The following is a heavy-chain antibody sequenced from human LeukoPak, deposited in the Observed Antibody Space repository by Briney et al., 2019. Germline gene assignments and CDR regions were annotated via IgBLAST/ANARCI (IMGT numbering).Heavy chain of an antibody. D-gene: IGHD6-13*01. Sequence: GGSLRLSCAASGFTFSNYAMSWVRQAPGEGLEWVSAIRGSGGTTYYADSVKGRFTISRGNSKNTLYLQMNGLRAEDTAVYYCAKDSSSSWYYFDHWGQGSRVTVSS. CDR3: AKDSSSSWYYFDH. CDR2: IRGSGGTT. CDR1: GFTFSNYA. V-gene: IGHV3-23*01. J-gene: IGHJ4*02.